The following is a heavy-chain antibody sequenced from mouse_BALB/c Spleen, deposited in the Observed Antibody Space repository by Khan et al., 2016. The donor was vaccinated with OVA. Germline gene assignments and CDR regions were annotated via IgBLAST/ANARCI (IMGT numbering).Heavy chain of an antibody. V-gene: IGHV2-3*01. CDR3: VEQNYGTLYAMDY. CDR2: IWGDGST. D-gene: IGHD2-1*01. J-gene: IGHJ4*01. CDR1: GFSLTSYG. Sequence: QVQLKESGPGLVAPSQSLSITCTVSGFSLTSYGVNWVRQPPGKGLEWLGVIWGDGSTNYYSALISRLSISKDNSKSQVFLKLNSLQTDETATYYGVEQNYGTLYAMDYWGQGTAVTVSS.